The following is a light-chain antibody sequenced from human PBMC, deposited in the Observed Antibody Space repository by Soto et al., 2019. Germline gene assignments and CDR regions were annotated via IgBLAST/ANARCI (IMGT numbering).Light chain of an antibody. CDR2: WAS. CDR1: QSVLYSSNNKNY. Sequence: DIVMTQSPDSLAVSLGERATINCKSSQSVLYSSNNKNYLAWYQQKPGQPPKLLIYWASTRESGVPDRFSGSGSGTDFTLTISSLQAADVAVYFCQQYYTTPWTFGQRTKVEVK. J-gene: IGKJ1*01. CDR3: QQYYTTPWT. V-gene: IGKV4-1*01.